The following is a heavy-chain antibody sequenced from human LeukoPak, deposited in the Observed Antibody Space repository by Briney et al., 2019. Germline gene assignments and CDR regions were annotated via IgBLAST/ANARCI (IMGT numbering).Heavy chain of an antibody. CDR2: IYYSGST. D-gene: IGHD4-17*01. J-gene: IGHJ5*02. Sequence: SETLSLTCTVSGGSISSSTYYWGWIRQPPGKGLEWIGNIYYSGSTYYNPSLKSRVTISVDKSKNQFSLKLSSVTAADTAVYYCARAPTGDNWFDPWGQGTLVTVSS. CDR1: GGSISSSTYY. CDR3: ARAPTGDNWFDP. V-gene: IGHV4-39*07.